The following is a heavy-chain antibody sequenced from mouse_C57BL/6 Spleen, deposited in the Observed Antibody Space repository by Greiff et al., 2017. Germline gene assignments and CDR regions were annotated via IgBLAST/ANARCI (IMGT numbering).Heavy chain of an antibody. J-gene: IGHJ3*01. Sequence: QVQLQQSGAELVRPGTSVKVSCKASGYAFTNYLIEWVKQRPGQGLEWIGVINPGSGGTTYNEKFKGKATLTADKSSSTAYMQLSSLTSEDSAVYFCARRDDYDGFAYWGQGTLVTVSA. CDR3: ARRDDYDGFAY. D-gene: IGHD2-4*01. CDR1: GYAFTNYL. V-gene: IGHV1-54*01. CDR2: INPGSGGT.